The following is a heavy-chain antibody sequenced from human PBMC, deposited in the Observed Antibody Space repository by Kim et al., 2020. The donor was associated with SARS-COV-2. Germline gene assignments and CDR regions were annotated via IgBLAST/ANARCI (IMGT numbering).Heavy chain of an antibody. J-gene: IGHJ4*02. Sequence: SETLSLTCAVYGGSFSGYYWSWIRQPPGKGLEWIGEINHSGSTNYNPSLKSRVTISVDTSKNQFSLKLSSVTAADTAVYYCARALILTRFFDYWGQGTLVTVSS. CDR1: GGSFSGYY. CDR2: INHSGST. V-gene: IGHV4-34*01. CDR3: ARALILTRFFDY. D-gene: IGHD3-9*01.